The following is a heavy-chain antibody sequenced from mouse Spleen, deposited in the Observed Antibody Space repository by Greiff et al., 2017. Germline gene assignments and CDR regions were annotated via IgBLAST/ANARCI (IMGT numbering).Heavy chain of an antibody. V-gene: IGHV1-62-2*01. D-gene: IGHD1-1*01. CDR2: FYPGSGSI. J-gene: IGHJ1*01. CDR1: GYTFTEYT. Sequence: QVQLQQSGAELVKPGASVKLSCKASGYTFTEYTIHWVKQGAGQGLEWIGWFYPGSGSIKYNEKFKDKATLTADKSSSTVYMELSRLTSEDSAVYFCARHEGFYYGSSLGYFDVWGAGTTVTVSS. CDR3: ARHEGFYYGSSLGYFDV.